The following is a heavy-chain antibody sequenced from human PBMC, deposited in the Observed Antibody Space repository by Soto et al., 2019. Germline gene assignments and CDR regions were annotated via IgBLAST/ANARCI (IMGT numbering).Heavy chain of an antibody. CDR2: IYYSGST. D-gene: IGHD6-13*01. CDR3: AREEVAAGFDY. J-gene: IGHJ4*02. Sequence: TETLSLTCTVSGGSISSYYWSWIRQPPGKGLEWIGYIYYSGSTNYNPSLKSRVTISVDTSKNQFSLKLSSVTAADTAVYYCAREEVAAGFDYWGQGTLVTVS. V-gene: IGHV4-59*01. CDR1: GGSISSYY.